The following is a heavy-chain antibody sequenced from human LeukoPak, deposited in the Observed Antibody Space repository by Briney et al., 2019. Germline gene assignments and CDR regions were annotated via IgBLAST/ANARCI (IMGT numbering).Heavy chain of an antibody. D-gene: IGHD5-18*01. CDR3: ARGAPPRGYSYGPLDY. J-gene: IGHJ4*02. Sequence: ASVKVSCKASGGTFSSYAISWVRQAPGQGLEWMGRIIPILGIANYAQKFQGRVTITVDKSTSTAHMELSSLRSEDTAVYYCARGAPPRGYSYGPLDYWGQGTLVTVSS. CDR1: GGTFSSYA. CDR2: IIPILGIA. V-gene: IGHV1-69*04.